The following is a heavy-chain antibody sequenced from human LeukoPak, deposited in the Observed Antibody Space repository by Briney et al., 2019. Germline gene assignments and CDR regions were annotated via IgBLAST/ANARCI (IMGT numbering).Heavy chain of an antibody. D-gene: IGHD2-15*01. CDR3: ARDGGVCSGGSCYFEAFDI. Sequence: GGSLRLSCAASGFTFSSYWMSWFRQAPGKGLEWVSYISSSSSYTNYADSVKGRFTISRDNAKNSLYLQMNSLRAEDTAVYYCARDGGVCSGGSCYFEAFDIWGQGTMVTVSS. CDR1: GFTFSSYW. CDR2: ISSSSSYT. V-gene: IGHV3-21*05. J-gene: IGHJ3*02.